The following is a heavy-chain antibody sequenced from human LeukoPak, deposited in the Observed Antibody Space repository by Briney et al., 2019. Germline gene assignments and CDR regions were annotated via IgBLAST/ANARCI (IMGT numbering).Heavy chain of an antibody. D-gene: IGHD3-10*01. CDR2: ISYDGSNK. J-gene: IGHJ3*02. V-gene: IGHV3-30*04. CDR3: ARDRDYYGAGSHYDAFDI. Sequence: GGSLRLSCAASGFTFSSYAMHWVRQAPGKGLEWVAVISYDGSNKYYADSVKGRFTISRDNSKNTLYLQMNSLRAEDTAVYYCARDRDYYGAGSHYDAFDIWGQGTMVTVSS. CDR1: GFTFSSYA.